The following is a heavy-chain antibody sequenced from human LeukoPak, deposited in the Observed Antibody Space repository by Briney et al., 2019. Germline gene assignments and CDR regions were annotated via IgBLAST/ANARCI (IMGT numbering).Heavy chain of an antibody. CDR2: IKQDGSEK. Sequence: GGSLRLSCAASGFTFSSYWMSWVRQAPGKGLKWVANIKQDGSEKYYVDSVKGRFTISRDNAKNSLYLQMNSPRAEDTAVYYCATPTGYYYDSSGHPIDYWGQGTLVTVSS. D-gene: IGHD3-22*01. CDR3: ATPTGYYYDSSGHPIDY. V-gene: IGHV3-7*01. J-gene: IGHJ4*02. CDR1: GFTFSSYW.